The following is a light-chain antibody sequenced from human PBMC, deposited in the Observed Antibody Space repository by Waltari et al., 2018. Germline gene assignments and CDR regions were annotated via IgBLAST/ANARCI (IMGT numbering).Light chain of an antibody. CDR2: EAS. CDR1: QSVSSH. V-gene: IGKV3-11*01. Sequence: IVLTQSPATLSLSPGDTATLSCRASQSVSSHLAWYQQKPGQAPRLLIYEASKGATGIPARFSGGGSETDFTLTITSLEPEDFAVFFCQQRSNWPSFGPGTKVEIK. J-gene: IGKJ1*01. CDR3: QQRSNWPS.